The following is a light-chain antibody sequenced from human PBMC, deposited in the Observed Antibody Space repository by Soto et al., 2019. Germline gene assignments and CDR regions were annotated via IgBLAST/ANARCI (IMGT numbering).Light chain of an antibody. CDR3: QQYNSYSWT. V-gene: IGKV1-5*01. J-gene: IGKJ1*01. Sequence: DIRMTQSPSTLSTSVGDRVTITCRASQNIRGWLAWYQQKPGKAPKLLIYDASTLESGVPSRFSGSGSGTEFTLTISSLQPDDFATYYRQQYNSYSWTFGQGTTVAIK. CDR2: DAS. CDR1: QNIRGW.